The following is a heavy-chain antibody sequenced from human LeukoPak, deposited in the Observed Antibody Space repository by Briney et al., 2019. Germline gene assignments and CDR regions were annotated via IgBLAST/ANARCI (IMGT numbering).Heavy chain of an antibody. Sequence: GGSLRLSCAASGFSLSNYWMSWVRQAPGKGLEWVANINQNGSDKYYVDSVMGRFTISKDNAKNSVYLQMNSLRPEDTAIYYCAWYGVTHGLDVWGQGTTVTVSS. CDR1: GFSLSNYW. CDR2: INQNGSDK. J-gene: IGHJ6*02. V-gene: IGHV3-7*01. D-gene: IGHD3-10*01. CDR3: AWYGVTHGLDV.